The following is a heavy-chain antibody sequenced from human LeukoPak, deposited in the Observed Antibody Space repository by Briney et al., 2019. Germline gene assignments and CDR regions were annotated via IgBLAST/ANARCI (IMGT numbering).Heavy chain of an antibody. CDR2: IIPIFGIA. V-gene: IGHV1-69*04. J-gene: IGHJ4*02. D-gene: IGHD6-6*01. CDR1: GGTFSSYA. Sequence: SVKVSCKASGGTFSSYAISWVRQAPGQGLEWMGRIIPIFGIANYAQKFQGRVTITANKSTSTAYMELSSLRSEDTAVYYCAREEAARPFDYWGQGTLVTVSS. CDR3: AREEAARPFDY.